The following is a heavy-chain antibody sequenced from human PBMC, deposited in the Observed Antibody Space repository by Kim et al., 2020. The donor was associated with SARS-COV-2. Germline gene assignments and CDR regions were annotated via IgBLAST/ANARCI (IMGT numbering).Heavy chain of an antibody. Sequence: SETLSLTCTVSGDSISDSNYFWAWIRQSLGKGLDWIGSVYYSGNTYSNPSLQSRVAVSIDTSKNQFSLRLKFVTAADTAVYYCARLVVSMSGLVITPRIALDFWGQGMLVTVSS. J-gene: IGHJ4*02. CDR2: VYYSGNT. CDR3: ARLVVSMSGLVITPRIALDF. V-gene: IGHV4-39*01. CDR1: GDSISDSNYF. D-gene: IGHD3-3*01.